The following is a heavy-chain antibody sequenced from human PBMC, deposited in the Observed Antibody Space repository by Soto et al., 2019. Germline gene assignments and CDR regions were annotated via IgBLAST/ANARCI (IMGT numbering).Heavy chain of an antibody. Sequence: ASVKVSCKASGYTFTRYAMHWVRQAPGRRLEWMGWINAGNGNTKYLQKFQGRVTITRDTSASTAYMELSSLRSEDTAVYYCTRGGGVGFGDYTTGGMDVWGQGTTVTVSS. J-gene: IGHJ6*02. D-gene: IGHD2-8*02. V-gene: IGHV1-3*01. CDR1: GYTFTRYA. CDR2: INAGNGNT. CDR3: TRGGGVGFGDYTTGGMDV.